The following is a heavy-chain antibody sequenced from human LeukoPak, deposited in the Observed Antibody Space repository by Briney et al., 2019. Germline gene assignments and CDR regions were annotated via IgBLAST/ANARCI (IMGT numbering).Heavy chain of an antibody. J-gene: IGHJ6*02. V-gene: IGHV1-69*04. CDR2: IIPSLSIA. Sequence: SVKVSCKASGDTFSSYTITWVRQAPGRGLEWMGRIIPSLSIANYAQQFQGRVTITADRSTSTAYMELSSLRSEDTAVYYCAREPRYKWMGSETYYYYGMDVWGQGTTVTVSS. CDR3: AREPRYKWMGSETYYYYGMDV. D-gene: IGHD1-20*01. CDR1: GDTFSSYT.